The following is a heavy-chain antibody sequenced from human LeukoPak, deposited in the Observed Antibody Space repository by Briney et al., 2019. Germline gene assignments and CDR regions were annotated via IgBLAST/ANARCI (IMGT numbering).Heavy chain of an antibody. CDR3: AREDTAFDC. V-gene: IGHV1-3*01. D-gene: IGHD5-18*01. CDR1: GYSFTSYA. J-gene: IGHJ4*02. CDR2: INAGNGNT. Sequence: GASVKVSCKASGYSFTSYAMHWVRQAPGRRLEWMGWINAGNGNTEYSQKFQGRVTITRDASASTAYMELSSLRSGDTAVYYCAREDTAFDCWGQGTLVTVSS.